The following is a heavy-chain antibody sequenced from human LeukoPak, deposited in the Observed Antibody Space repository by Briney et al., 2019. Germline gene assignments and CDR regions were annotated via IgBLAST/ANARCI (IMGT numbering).Heavy chain of an antibody. Sequence: SETLSLTRAVYGGSFSGYYWTWIRQTPEKGLEWIGEMNPSGSTSYNPSLKSRVTISVDTSKNQFSLELSSVTAADTAVYYCARGRQDVTMIVVVMTAVSYYLDVWGKGTTVTVS. J-gene: IGHJ6*03. CDR3: ARGRQDVTMIVVVMTAVSYYLDV. D-gene: IGHD3-22*01. V-gene: IGHV4-34*01. CDR2: MNPSGST. CDR1: GGSFSGYY.